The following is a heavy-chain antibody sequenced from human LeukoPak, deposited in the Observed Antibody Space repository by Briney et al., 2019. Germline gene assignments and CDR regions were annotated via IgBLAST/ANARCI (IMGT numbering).Heavy chain of an antibody. CDR3: ASNNDYGGNSGGRAFDI. D-gene: IGHD4-23*01. V-gene: IGHV1-69*06. CDR2: IIPIFGTA. J-gene: IGHJ3*02. Sequence: ASVKVSCKASGGTFSSYAISWVRQAPGQGPEWMGGIIPIFGTANYAQKFQGRVTITADKSTSTAYMELSSLRSEDTAVYYCASNNDYGGNSGGRAFDIWGQGTMVTVSS. CDR1: GGTFSSYA.